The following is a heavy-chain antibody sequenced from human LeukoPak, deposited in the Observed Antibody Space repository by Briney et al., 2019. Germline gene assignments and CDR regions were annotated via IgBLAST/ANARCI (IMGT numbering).Heavy chain of an antibody. CDR2: ISGSGGST. V-gene: IGHV3-23*01. CDR3: ANEPGGAVAGPYFDY. D-gene: IGHD6-19*01. CDR1: GFTFSSYA. J-gene: IGHJ4*02. Sequence: GGSLRLSCAASGFTFSSYAMSWVRQAPGKGLEWVSAISGSGGSTYYADSVKGRFTISRDNSKNTLYLQMNSLRAEDTAVYYCANEPGGAVAGPYFDYWGQGTLVTVSS.